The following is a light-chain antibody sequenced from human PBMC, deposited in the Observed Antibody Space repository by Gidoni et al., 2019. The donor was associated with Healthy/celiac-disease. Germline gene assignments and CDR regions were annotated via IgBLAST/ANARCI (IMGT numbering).Light chain of an antibody. CDR3: QQYGSSPLT. CDR2: GAS. Sequence: EIVLTQSPGTLSLSPGERATLSCRASQSVSSSYLAWYQQKPGQAPRLLIYGASSRATGIPYRFSGSGSGTDFTLTISRLEPEDFAVYYCQQYGSSPLTSGGGTKVEIK. J-gene: IGKJ4*01. CDR1: QSVSSSY. V-gene: IGKV3-20*01.